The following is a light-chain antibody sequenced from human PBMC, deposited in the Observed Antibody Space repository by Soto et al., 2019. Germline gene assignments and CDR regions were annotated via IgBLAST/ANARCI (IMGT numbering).Light chain of an antibody. V-gene: IGKV3-20*01. CDR2: GAS. J-gene: IGKJ1*01. CDR1: QSVSSSY. Sequence: EIVLTQSPGTLSLSPGERATLSCRASQSVSSSYLAWYQQKPGQAPRLLIYGASSRATGIPDRFSGSGSGMDFTLTISRLVPDDFAVYYCQPYGRWWTFGQGTKVEIK. CDR3: QPYGRWWT.